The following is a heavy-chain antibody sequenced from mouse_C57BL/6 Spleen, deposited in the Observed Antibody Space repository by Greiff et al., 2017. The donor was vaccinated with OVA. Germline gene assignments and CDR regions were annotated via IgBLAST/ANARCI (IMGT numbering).Heavy chain of an antibody. D-gene: IGHD1-1*01. CDR2: IWSGGST. CDR3: ARKAPSYGSSYGDWYFDV. V-gene: IGHV2-2*01. CDR1: GFSLTSYG. J-gene: IGHJ1*03. Sequence: QVQLKESGPGLVQPSQSLSITCTVSGFSLTSYGVHWVRQSPGKGLEWLGVIWSGGSTDYNAAFISRLSISKDNSKSQVFFKMNSLQADDTAIYYCARKAPSYGSSYGDWYFDVWGTGTTVTVSS.